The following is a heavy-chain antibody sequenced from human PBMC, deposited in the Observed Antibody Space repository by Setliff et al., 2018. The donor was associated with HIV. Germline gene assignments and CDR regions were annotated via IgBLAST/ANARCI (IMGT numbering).Heavy chain of an antibody. CDR3: ARAAYGYDSSGYFFDY. D-gene: IGHD3-22*01. CDR2: INPNSSDT. J-gene: IGHJ4*02. CDR1: GGTFSSYP. V-gene: IGHV1-2*02. Sequence: ASVKVSCKASGGTFSSYPISWVRQAPGQGLEWMGWINPNSSDTNYAQKFQGRVTMTRDTSISTAYMDLSRLRSDDTAVYYCARAAYGYDSSGYFFDYWGQGTLVTVSS.